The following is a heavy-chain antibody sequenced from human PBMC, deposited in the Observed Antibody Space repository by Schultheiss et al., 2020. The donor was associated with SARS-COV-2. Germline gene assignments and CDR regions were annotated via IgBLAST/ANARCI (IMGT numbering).Heavy chain of an antibody. J-gene: IGHJ4*02. V-gene: IGHV3-23*01. Sequence: GGSLRLSCAASGFTFSSYGMHWVRQAPGKGLEWVSAISGSGGSTYYADSVKGRFTISRDNSKNTLYLQMNSLRAEDTAVYYCAKEGYDFWSGYHHYFDYWGQGTLVTVSS. D-gene: IGHD3-3*01. CDR2: ISGSGGST. CDR1: GFTFSSYG. CDR3: AKEGYDFWSGYHHYFDY.